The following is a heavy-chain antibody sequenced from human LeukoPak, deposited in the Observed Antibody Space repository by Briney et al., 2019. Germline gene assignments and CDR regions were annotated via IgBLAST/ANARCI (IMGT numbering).Heavy chain of an antibody. Sequence: GRSLRLSCAASGFTFDDYGMSWVRQAPGKGLEWVSGLHWNGGSTGYADSVKGRFTISRDNAKNSLYLQMNSLRAEDTALYHCARAYDPTAFDIWGQGTMVTVSS. D-gene: IGHD5-12*01. J-gene: IGHJ3*02. CDR2: LHWNGGST. CDR3: ARAYDPTAFDI. CDR1: GFTFDDYG. V-gene: IGHV3-20*01.